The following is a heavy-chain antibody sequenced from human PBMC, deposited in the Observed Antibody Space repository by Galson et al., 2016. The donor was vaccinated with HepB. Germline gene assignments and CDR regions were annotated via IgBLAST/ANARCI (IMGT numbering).Heavy chain of an antibody. J-gene: IGHJ4*02. CDR2: IKEDGSEK. CDR1: GFTFSSYW. CDR3: ANIPHRGPFDY. Sequence: SLRLSCAASGFTFSSYWMSWVRQAPGRGLEWVANIKEDGSEKYYVDPVKGRFTISRDNAKNSLYLQMNSLRAEDTAVYYCANIPHRGPFDYWGQGTQVTVSS. V-gene: IGHV3-7*03. D-gene: IGHD2-21*01.